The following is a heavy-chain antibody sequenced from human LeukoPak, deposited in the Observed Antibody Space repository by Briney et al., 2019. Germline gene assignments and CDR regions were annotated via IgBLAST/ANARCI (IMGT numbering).Heavy chain of an antibody. V-gene: IGHV1-2*02. CDR2: INPNSGGT. D-gene: IGHD4-17*01. Sequence: ASVKVSCKASGYTFTSYAMHWVRQAPGQRLEWMGWINPNSGGTNYAQKFQGRVTMTRDTSISTAYMELSRLRSDDTAVYYCARAETTVTNFDYWGQGTLVTVSS. CDR3: ARAETTVTNFDY. CDR1: GYTFTSYA. J-gene: IGHJ4*02.